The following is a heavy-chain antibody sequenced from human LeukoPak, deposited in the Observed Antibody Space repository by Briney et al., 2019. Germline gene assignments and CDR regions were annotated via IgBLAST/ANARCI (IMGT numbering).Heavy chain of an antibody. CDR2: IDYSGNT. J-gene: IGHJ4*02. V-gene: IGHV4-59*01. CDR3: ARWYYNSSGYRYFDY. Sequence: SETLSLTCTVSGVSISSYYWTWIRQPPGKGLEWIGNIDYSGNTKYNPSLKSRVTISVDTSKNQFSLKLSSVTAADTAVYYCARWYYNSSGYRYFDYWGQGTLVTVSS. D-gene: IGHD3-22*01. CDR1: GVSISSYY.